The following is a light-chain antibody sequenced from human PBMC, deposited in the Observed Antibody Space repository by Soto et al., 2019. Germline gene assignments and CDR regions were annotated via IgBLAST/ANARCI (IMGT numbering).Light chain of an antibody. CDR2: GAS. CDR1: QSLSSN. J-gene: IGKJ1*01. V-gene: IGKV3-15*01. Sequence: EIVMTQSPDTLSVSPGERATITCRASQSLSSNLAWYQQKPGQAPRLLIYGASTRATGIPARFSGSGSGTEFTLTISSLQFEDFAVYYCQQYYNWWTFGQGTKV. CDR3: QQYYNWWT.